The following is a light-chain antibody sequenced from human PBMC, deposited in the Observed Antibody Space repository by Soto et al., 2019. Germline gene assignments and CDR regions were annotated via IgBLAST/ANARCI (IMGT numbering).Light chain of an antibody. CDR1: QSVTSP. CDR3: QQSYYTPLLT. Sequence: EIVLTQSPATLSLSPGDRATLSCRADQSVTSPFAWYQQKPGQAPRLLIFHTYNRATGIPPRFSGSGSGTDFTLTISSLEPEDFAVYYCQQSYYTPLLTFGGGTKVEVK. V-gene: IGKV3-11*01. CDR2: HTY. J-gene: IGKJ4*01.